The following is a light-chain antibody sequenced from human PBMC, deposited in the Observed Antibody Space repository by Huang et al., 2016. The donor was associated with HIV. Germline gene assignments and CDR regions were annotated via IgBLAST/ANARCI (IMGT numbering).Light chain of an antibody. CDR2: LGS. CDR1: QRLLHRNGYNY. V-gene: IGKV2-28*01. CDR3: MQALQTPV. J-gene: IGKJ3*01. Sequence: IVMTQSPLSLPVTPGEPASISCRSSQRLLHRNGYNYLEWYLQKPGQSPQLLIYLGSNRASGVPDRFSGSGSGTDFTLKISRVEAEDVGIYYCMQALQTPVFGPGTRVDIK.